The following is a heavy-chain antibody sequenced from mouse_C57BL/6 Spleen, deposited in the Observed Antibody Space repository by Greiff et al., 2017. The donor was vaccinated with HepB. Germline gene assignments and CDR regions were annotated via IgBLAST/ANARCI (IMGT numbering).Heavy chain of an antibody. D-gene: IGHD2-2*01. J-gene: IGHJ3*01. CDR3: AIGDGYAAWFAY. CDR1: GYTFTSYW. V-gene: IGHV1-74*01. Sequence: VQLQQPGAELVKPGASVKVSCKASGYTFTSYWMHWVKQRPGQGLEWIGRIHPSDSATNYNQKFKGKATLTVDKSSSTAYMQLSILTSEDSAVYYCAIGDGYAAWFAYWGQGTPVTVSA. CDR2: IHPSDSAT.